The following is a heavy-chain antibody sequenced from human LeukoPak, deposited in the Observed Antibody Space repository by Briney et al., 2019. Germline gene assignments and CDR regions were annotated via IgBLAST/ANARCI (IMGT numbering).Heavy chain of an antibody. CDR1: GGTFSTYA. CDR3: ASNTNYYENTGHYVLDS. CDR2: IIPILGTA. D-gene: IGHD3-22*01. Sequence: SVTVSCKASGGTFSTYAISWVRQAPGQGLEWMGGIIPILGTANYAQEFKGRVTITADEFTGTAYMELSSLRSEDTAVFYCASNTNYYENTGHYVLDSWGQGTLVTVSS. J-gene: IGHJ5*01. V-gene: IGHV1-69*01.